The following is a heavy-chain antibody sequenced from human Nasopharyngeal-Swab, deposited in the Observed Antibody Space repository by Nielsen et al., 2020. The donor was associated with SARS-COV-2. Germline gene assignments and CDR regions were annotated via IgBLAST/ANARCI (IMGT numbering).Heavy chain of an antibody. CDR1: GFTFSSYS. CDR3: AATLWFGELPDY. CDR2: ISSSSSYI. Sequence: GVLKISCAASGFTFSSYSMNWVRQAPGKGLEWVSSISSSSSYIYYADSVKGRFTISRDNAKNSLYLQMNSLRAEDTAVYYCAATLWFGELPDYWGQGTLVTVSS. D-gene: IGHD3-10*01. V-gene: IGHV3-21*01. J-gene: IGHJ4*02.